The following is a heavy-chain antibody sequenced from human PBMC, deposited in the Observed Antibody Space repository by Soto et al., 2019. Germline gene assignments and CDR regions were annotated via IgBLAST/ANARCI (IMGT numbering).Heavy chain of an antibody. J-gene: IGHJ6*02. CDR1: GGSFSGYY. CDR2: INHSGST. Sequence: QVQLQQWGAGLLKPSETLSLTCAVYGGSFSGYYWSWIRQPPGKGLEWIGEINHSGSTNYNPSLKSRVTISVDTSKNQFSLKLSSVTAADTAVYYCARLRWYGAYYYHYGMDVWGQGTTVTVSS. V-gene: IGHV4-34*01. CDR3: ARLRWYGAYYYHYGMDV. D-gene: IGHD6-13*01.